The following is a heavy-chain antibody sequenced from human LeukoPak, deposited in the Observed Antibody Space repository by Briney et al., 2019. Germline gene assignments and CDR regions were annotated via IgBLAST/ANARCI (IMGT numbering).Heavy chain of an antibody. CDR2: ISGSGGTT. CDR1: GLTFSDHA. J-gene: IGHJ4*02. D-gene: IGHD2-15*01. V-gene: IGHV3-23*01. Sequence: PGGSLRLSCAASGLTFSDHAMGWVRQAPGKGLDWVSTISGSGGTTHYADSVRGRFTISRDNFQNTLYLQMDSLRADDTAIYYCAKDRRGGGYPFDYWGQGSWVTVSS. CDR3: AKDRRGGGYPFDY.